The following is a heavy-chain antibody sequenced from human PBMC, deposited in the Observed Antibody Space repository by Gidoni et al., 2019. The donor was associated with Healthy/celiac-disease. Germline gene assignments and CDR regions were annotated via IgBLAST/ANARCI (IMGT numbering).Heavy chain of an antibody. D-gene: IGHD2-21*02. Sequence: EVQLVESGGGLVQPGRYLRLSCAASGFTFDNYVMTWVRRAPGKGLEWVSGISWNSGSIGYAYSVKGRYTISRNNAKNSLYLQMTSLRAADTALYYCAKGRGGVVTATIYGVSFDYWGQGTLVTVSS. CDR1: GFTFDNYV. J-gene: IGHJ4*02. CDR3: AKGRGGVVTATIYGVSFDY. V-gene: IGHV3-9*01. CDR2: ISWNSGSI.